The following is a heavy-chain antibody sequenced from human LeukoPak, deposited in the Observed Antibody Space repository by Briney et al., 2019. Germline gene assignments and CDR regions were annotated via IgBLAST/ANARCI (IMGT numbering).Heavy chain of an antibody. V-gene: IGHV3-23*01. CDR2: IVRSGGST. CDR1: GFTFSNYA. Sequence: PGGSLRLSCAASGFTFSNYAMSWVRQAPGKGLEWVSFIVRSGGSTYYADSVSGRFTISRDNSKNTLYLRMNSLRAEDTAVYYCARGLLWFGELLGWGQGTLVTVSS. CDR3: ARGLLWFGELLG. J-gene: IGHJ4*02. D-gene: IGHD3-10*01.